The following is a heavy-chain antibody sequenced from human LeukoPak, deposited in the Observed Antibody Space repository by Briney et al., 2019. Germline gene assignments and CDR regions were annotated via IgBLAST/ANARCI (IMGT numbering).Heavy chain of an antibody. Sequence: ASVKVSCKASGDTFTGYYIHWVRQAPGQGLEWMGWINPNSGATNNAQKFQGRVTVSRDTSISTTYMELSRLGSDDMAVYYCARSGITTIPNFDYWGQGTLVTVSS. CDR1: GDTFTGYY. J-gene: IGHJ4*02. CDR2: INPNSGAT. CDR3: ARSGITTIPNFDY. V-gene: IGHV1-2*02. D-gene: IGHD3-22*01.